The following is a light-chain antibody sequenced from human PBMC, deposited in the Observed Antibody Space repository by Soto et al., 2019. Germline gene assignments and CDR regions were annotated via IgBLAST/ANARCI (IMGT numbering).Light chain of an antibody. Sequence: DAQVTQSPSTLSASVGDRVTITCRASQSISSWLAWYQQKPGKAPNLLIYKASTLKTGVPSRFSGSGSGTEFTLTISGLQPDDFATYYCQQYHDYSSFGQGTKLEIK. V-gene: IGKV1-5*03. CDR1: QSISSW. CDR3: QQYHDYSS. J-gene: IGKJ2*01. CDR2: KAS.